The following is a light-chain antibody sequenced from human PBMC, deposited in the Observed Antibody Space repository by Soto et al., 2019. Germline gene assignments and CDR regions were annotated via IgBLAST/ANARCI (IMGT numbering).Light chain of an antibody. Sequence: QLVLTQSPSASASLGASVKLTCTLSSWHSSYAIAWHQQQPEKGPRYLMKLDSDGSHTKGDAIPDRFSGSSSGAERYLTISSPQSEDEADYYCQTWGTGIHVVFGGGTKLTVL. V-gene: IGLV4-69*01. J-gene: IGLJ2*01. CDR2: LDSDGSH. CDR3: QTWGTGIHVV. CDR1: SWHSSYA.